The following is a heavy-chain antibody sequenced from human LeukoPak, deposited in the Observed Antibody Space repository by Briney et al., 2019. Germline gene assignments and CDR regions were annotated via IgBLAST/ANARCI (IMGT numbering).Heavy chain of an antibody. V-gene: IGHV3-23*01. CDR2: ISGSGGIT. Sequence: GGSLRLSCVGSGFSFSSYGMSWVLQAPGKGLEWVSAISGSGGITYYADSVKGRFTISRDNSKNTLYPQMNSLRAEDTALYCCASMTPDYYYMDVWGKGTTVTISS. CDR1: GFSFSSYG. D-gene: IGHD2/OR15-2a*01. CDR3: ASMTPDYYYMDV. J-gene: IGHJ6*03.